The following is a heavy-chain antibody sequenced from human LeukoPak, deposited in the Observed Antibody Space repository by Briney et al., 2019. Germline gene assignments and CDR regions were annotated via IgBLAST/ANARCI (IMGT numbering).Heavy chain of an antibody. J-gene: IGHJ3*02. V-gene: IGHV1-69*13. D-gene: IGHD3-22*01. CDR3: ARHYYYDSSGYYGGYAFDI. Sequence: SVKVSCKASGGTFSSYAISWVRQAPGQGLEWMGGIIPIFGTANYAQKFQGRVTITADESTSTAYMELSSLRSEDTAVYYCARHYYYDSSGYYGGYAFDIWGQGTMVTVSS. CDR1: GGTFSSYA. CDR2: IIPIFGTA.